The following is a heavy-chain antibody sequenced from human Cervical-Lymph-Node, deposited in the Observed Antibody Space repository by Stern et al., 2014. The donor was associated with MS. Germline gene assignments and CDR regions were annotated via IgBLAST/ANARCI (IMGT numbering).Heavy chain of an antibody. CDR1: GDTFNNYA. CDR3: AGGPDFGGGDRHYYYDMGV. J-gene: IGHJ6*02. Sequence: VQLVESGAEVKKPGSSVKVSCKASGDTFNNYAITWVRQAPGQGLEWMGAIIPVFGTADYARNSRGGFTLTGEESTPTAYWELSSRKSEDAAICSWAGGPDFGGGDRHYYYDMGVWGQGTTVTVSS. D-gene: IGHD3-3*01. V-gene: IGHV1-69*01. CDR2: IIPVFGTA.